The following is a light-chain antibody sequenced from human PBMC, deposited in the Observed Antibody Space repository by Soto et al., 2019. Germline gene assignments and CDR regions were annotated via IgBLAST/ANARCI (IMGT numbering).Light chain of an antibody. V-gene: IGKV1-9*01. CDR3: QQYVSSPAT. CDR1: QGISSY. J-gene: IGKJ1*01. CDR2: AAS. Sequence: IQFTQSPSSLSASVGDRVTITCRASQGISSYLAWCQQKPGQAPNLLIYAASTLQSGVPSRFSGSGSGTDFTLTISRLEPEDFAVYYCQQYVSSPATFGQGTKVDIK.